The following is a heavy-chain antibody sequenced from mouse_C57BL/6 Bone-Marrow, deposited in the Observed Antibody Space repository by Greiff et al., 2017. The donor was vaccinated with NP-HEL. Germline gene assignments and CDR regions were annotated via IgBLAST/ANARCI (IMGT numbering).Heavy chain of an antibody. J-gene: IGHJ1*03. D-gene: IGHD2-5*01. CDR2: ISYSGST. CDR3: ARIWAYYSNDWYFEV. CDR1: GYSITSDY. Sequence: VQLQQSGPGLAKPSQTLSLTCSVTGYSITSDYWNWIRKFPGNKLEYMGYISYSGSTYYNPSLKSRISITRDTSKNQYYLQLNSVTTEDTATYYCARIWAYYSNDWYFEVWGTGTTVTVAS. V-gene: IGHV3-8*01.